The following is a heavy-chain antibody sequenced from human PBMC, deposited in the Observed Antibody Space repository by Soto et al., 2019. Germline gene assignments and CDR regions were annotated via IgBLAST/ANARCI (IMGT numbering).Heavy chain of an antibody. V-gene: IGHV1-69*02. J-gene: IGHJ2*01. Sequence: QVQLVQSGAEVKRPGSSVKVSCKASGGTDSTYTISWVRQAPGQGLEWMGRIIPMLGISTYVPKVQGRVTITADKFTSTAYMELSSLRSEDTAVYYCAKARGYTGYDDLWGRGTLVTVSS. CDR1: GGTDSTYT. D-gene: IGHD5-12*01. CDR2: IIPMLGIS. CDR3: AKARGYTGYDDL.